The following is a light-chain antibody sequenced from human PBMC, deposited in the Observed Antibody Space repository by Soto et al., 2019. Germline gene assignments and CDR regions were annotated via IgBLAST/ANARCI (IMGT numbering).Light chain of an antibody. CDR2: TDN. V-gene: IGLV1-47*02. CDR1: SSNIGSNY. J-gene: IGLJ2*01. Sequence: QSVLPPPPSASGTPGLRVSVSCSGSSSNIGSNYVFWYQQLPGPAPKVLIHTDNQRPSGVPDRFSGSKSGTAASLAISGLRSEDEADYYCAAWDDSLSGVVFGGGTQLTVL. CDR3: AAWDDSLSGVV.